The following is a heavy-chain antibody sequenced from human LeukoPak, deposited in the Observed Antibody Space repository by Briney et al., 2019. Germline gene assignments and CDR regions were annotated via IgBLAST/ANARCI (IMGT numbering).Heavy chain of an antibody. D-gene: IGHD6-13*01. CDR2: INPNSGGT. J-gene: IGHJ4*02. CDR3: ARVPGYSSSWAYYFDY. Sequence: GASVKVSCKASGYTFTGYYMHWVRQAPGQGLEWMGRINPNSGGTNYAQKFQGRVTMTRDTSISTAYMELSRLRSDDTAVYYCARVPGYSSSWAYYFDYWGQGTLVTVSS. CDR1: GYTFTGYY. V-gene: IGHV1-2*06.